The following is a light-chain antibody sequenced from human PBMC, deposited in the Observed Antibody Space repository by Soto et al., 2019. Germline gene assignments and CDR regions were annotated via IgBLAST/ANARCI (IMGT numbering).Light chain of an antibody. J-gene: IGKJ1*01. CDR2: DVS. Sequence: DIVMTQTPLSLSVTPGQPASISCKSSQSLLFSDGKTYFYWYLQKPGQPPQLLIYDVSNRFSGVPDRFSGSASGTDFTLKISRVEAEDIGIYYCMQTVQFPWTFGQGTKVEIK. CDR3: MQTVQFPWT. V-gene: IGKV2D-29*01. CDR1: QSLLFSDGKTY.